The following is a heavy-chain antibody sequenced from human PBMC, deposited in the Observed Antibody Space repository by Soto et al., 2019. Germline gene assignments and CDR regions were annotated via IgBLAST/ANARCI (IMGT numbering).Heavy chain of an antibody. Sequence: PSETLSLTCTVSGGSISSYYWSWIRQPPGKGLEWIGEINHSGSTNYNPSLKSRVTISVDTSKNQFSLKLSSVTAADTAVYYCARGAPFYDFWSGYYGPTVVDYWGQGTLVTVSS. D-gene: IGHD3-3*01. CDR2: INHSGST. J-gene: IGHJ4*02. CDR1: GGSISSYY. V-gene: IGHV4-34*01. CDR3: ARGAPFYDFWSGYYGPTVVDY.